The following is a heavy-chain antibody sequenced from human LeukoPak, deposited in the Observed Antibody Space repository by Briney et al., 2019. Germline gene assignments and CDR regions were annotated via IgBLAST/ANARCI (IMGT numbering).Heavy chain of an antibody. Sequence: GASVKVSCKASGYTFTSYYMHWVRQAPGQGLEWMGLINPTGDRTGYAQKFQGRVTITRNTSISTAYMELSSLRSDDTAVYYCARDNSYYDSSGYYQDHNWFDPWGQGTLVTVSS. D-gene: IGHD3-22*01. CDR2: INPTGDRT. V-gene: IGHV1-46*01. CDR1: GYTFTSYY. J-gene: IGHJ5*02. CDR3: ARDNSYYDSSGYYQDHNWFDP.